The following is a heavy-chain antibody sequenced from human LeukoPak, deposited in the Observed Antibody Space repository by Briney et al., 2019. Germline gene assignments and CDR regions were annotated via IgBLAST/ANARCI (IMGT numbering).Heavy chain of an antibody. D-gene: IGHD1/OR15-1a*01. J-gene: IGHJ3*02. V-gene: IGHV4-59*01. Sequence: SQTLSLTCTVSGGSISSYYWSWIRQPPGKGLEWIGYIYYSGSTNYNPSLKSRVTISVDTSKNQFSLKLSSVTAADTAVYYCARDLWNTDAFDIWGQGTMVTVSS. CDR3: ARDLWNTDAFDI. CDR1: GGSISSYY. CDR2: IYYSGST.